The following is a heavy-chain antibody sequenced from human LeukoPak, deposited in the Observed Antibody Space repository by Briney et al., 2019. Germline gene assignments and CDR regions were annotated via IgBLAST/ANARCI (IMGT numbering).Heavy chain of an antibody. J-gene: IGHJ6*03. CDR3: ARTYYDFWSGFQSRYYYYYMDV. V-gene: IGHV1-2*02. D-gene: IGHD3-3*01. CDR2: INPNSGDT. CDR1: GYTFISYD. Sequence: ASVKVSCKTSGYTFISYDMHWVRQAPGQGLEWMGWINPNSGDTNYAQKFQGRVTMTRDTSISTAYMELSRLRSDDTAVYYCARTYYDFWSGFQSRYYYYYMDVWGKGTTVTVSS.